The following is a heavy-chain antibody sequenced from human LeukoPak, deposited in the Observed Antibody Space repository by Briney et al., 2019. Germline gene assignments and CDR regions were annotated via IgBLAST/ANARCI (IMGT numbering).Heavy chain of an antibody. V-gene: IGHV3-72*01. D-gene: IGHD6-25*01. CDR1: GFTFSDHY. J-gene: IGHJ4*02. Sequence: PGGSLRLSCAASGFTFSDHYMDWGCQAPGKGLEWVGRTRNRANSYTTEYAASVKGRFTISRDNSKNTLYLQMNSLRAEDTAVYYCARGPGIAAYYFDYWGQGTLVTVSS. CDR3: ARGPGIAAYYFDY. CDR2: TRNRANSYTT.